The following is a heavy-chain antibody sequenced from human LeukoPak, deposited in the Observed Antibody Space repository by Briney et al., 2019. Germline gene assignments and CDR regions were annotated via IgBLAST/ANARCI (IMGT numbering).Heavy chain of an antibody. CDR1: GFTFSSYA. J-gene: IGHJ5*02. CDR3: AKQGGYDFGWFDP. D-gene: IGHD5-12*01. CDR2: LSGSGDST. Sequence: GGSLRLSCAASGFTFSSYAMSWVRQAPGEGLEWVSGLSGSGDSTYYADSVKGRFTISRDNSKNTLYLQMNSLRAEDTAVYYCAKQGGYDFGWFDPWGQGTLVTVSS. V-gene: IGHV3-23*01.